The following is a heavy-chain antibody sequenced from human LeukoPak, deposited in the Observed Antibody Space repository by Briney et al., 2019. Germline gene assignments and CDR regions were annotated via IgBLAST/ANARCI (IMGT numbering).Heavy chain of an antibody. V-gene: IGHV3-7*01. D-gene: IGHD1-26*01. CDR3: TRGSPLDY. CDR1: GLTFSSSW. J-gene: IGHJ4*02. CDR2: IKEDASET. Sequence: GGSLRLSCAASGLTFSSSWMTWVRQAPGKGLEWVANIKEDASETNYVGSAIGRFAISRDNAKNSLNLQMNSLRVEDTAVYYCTRGSPLDYWGQGTLVTVSS.